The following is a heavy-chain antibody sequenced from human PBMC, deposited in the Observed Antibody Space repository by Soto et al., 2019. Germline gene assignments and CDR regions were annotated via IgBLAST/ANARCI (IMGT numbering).Heavy chain of an antibody. CDR1: GFTFSSYS. J-gene: IGHJ6*02. D-gene: IGHD1-1*01. Sequence: GGSLRLSCAASGFTFSSYSMNWVRQAPGKGLEWVSSISNSSSYIYYADSVKGRFTISRDNAKNSLYLQMNSLRAEDTAVYDCASLKPLDNWNDAPYGMDVWGQGTTVTVSS. CDR3: ASLKPLDNWNDAPYGMDV. CDR2: ISNSSSYI. V-gene: IGHV3-21*01.